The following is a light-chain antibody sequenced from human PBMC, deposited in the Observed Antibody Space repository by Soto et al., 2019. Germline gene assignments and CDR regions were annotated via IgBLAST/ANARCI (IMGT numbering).Light chain of an antibody. Sequence: EIVLTQSPATLSLSPGERATLSCRASQSVSSYLARYQQKPGQAPRLLIYDASNTATGIPARFSGSGSGTDFTLTISSLEPEDFAVYYCQQRSNWTLTFGGGTKVDIK. CDR3: QQRSNWTLT. J-gene: IGKJ4*01. CDR2: DAS. CDR1: QSVSSY. V-gene: IGKV3-11*01.